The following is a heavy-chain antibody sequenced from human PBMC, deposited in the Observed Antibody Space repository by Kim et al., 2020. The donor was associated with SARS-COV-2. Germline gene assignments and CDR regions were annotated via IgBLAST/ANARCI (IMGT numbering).Heavy chain of an antibody. D-gene: IGHD3-10*01. CDR3: ARDAYYGSGST. Sequence: NYDPALKRGVTISVDTSKDQSSLKLSSVTAADTAVYYCARDAYYGSGSTWGQGTLVTVSS. J-gene: IGHJ4*02. V-gene: IGHV4-59*01.